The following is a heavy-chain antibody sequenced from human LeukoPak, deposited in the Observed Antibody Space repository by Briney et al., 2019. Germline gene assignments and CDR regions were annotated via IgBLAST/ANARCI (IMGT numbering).Heavy chain of an antibody. CDR2: IYHSGST. J-gene: IGHJ6*03. Sequence: SETLSLTCSVSGYSISSGYYWGWIRQPPGKGLGWIGIIYHSGSTYYNPSLKSRVTLSVDTSKNQFSLKVTSVTAADTAVYYCARVDWLRDYYCYMDVWGKGTTVTVSS. V-gene: IGHV4-38-2*02. CDR1: GYSISSGYY. CDR3: ARVDWLRDYYCYMDV. D-gene: IGHD5-12*01.